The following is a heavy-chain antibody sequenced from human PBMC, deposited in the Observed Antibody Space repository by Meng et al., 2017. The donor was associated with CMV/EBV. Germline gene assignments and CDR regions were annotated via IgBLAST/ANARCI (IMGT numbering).Heavy chain of an antibody. D-gene: IGHD3-3*01. Sequence: LSLTGAASGFTFSGSAMHWVRQASGKGLEWVGRIRSKANSYATAYAASVKGRFTISRDDSKNTAYLQMNSLKTEDTAVYYCASKFWSGFYYYGMDVWGQGTTVTVSS. CDR3: ASKFWSGFYYYGMDV. V-gene: IGHV3-73*01. CDR1: GFTFSGSA. CDR2: IRSKANSYAT. J-gene: IGHJ6*02.